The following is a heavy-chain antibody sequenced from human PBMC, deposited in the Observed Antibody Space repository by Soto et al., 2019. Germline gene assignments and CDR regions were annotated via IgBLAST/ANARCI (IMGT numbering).Heavy chain of an antibody. CDR2: INAYNGNT. V-gene: IGHV1-18*01. J-gene: IGHJ1*01. D-gene: IGHD6-19*01. CDR1: GYTFPSYA. CDR3: ARVRLAAVAGTTTDPAEYFQH. Sequence: ASVPVSCPASGYTFPSYAMHWVRQAQGQRLEWMGWINAYNGNTNYAQKLQGRVTMTTDTSTSTAYMELRSLRSDDTAVYYCARVRLAAVAGTTTDPAEYFQHWGQGTLVPVSS.